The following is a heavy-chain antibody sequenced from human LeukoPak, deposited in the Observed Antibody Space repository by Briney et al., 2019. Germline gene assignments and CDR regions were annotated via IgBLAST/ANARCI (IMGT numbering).Heavy chain of an antibody. D-gene: IGHD7-27*01. Sequence: GASVKVSCKAFGYSFTNYFIFWVRQAPGQGLDWMAYVNPYNGFTKFAQKFQGRVTITRDTSTNTAYMELSSLRSDDTAVYYCAKQTNWGFQVPDFWGQGTLVTVSS. CDR1: GYSFTNYF. V-gene: IGHV1-2*02. J-gene: IGHJ4*02. CDR2: VNPYNGFT. CDR3: AKQTNWGFQVPDF.